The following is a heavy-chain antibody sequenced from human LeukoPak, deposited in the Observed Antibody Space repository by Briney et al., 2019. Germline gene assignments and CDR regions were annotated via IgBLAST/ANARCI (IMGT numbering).Heavy chain of an antibody. CDR3: ARHKNGGSFPLDS. D-gene: IGHD1-26*01. V-gene: IGHV4-59*08. CDR1: GGSISTYF. CDR2: IYFSGST. Sequence: SETLSLTCTVSGGSISTYFWSWIRQPPGKGLEWIGHIYFSGSTNYNPSLESRVTISVDTSKNQFSLKLSSVTAADTAVYYCARHKNGGSFPLDSWGQGTLVTVSS. J-gene: IGHJ4*02.